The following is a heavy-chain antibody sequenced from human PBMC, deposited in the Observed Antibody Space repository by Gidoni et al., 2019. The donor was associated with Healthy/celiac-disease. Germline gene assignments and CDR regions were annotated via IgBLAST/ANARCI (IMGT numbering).Heavy chain of an antibody. CDR3: ARHTSGSYTPFDY. CDR2: IYYSGST. D-gene: IGHD1-26*01. Sequence: QVQLQESGPGLVKPSETLSLTCTVSGGSISSYYWSWIRQPPGKGLEWIGYIYYSGSTNYNPPIKSRVTISVDTSKNQFSLKLSSVTAADTAVYYCARHTSGSYTPFDYWGQGTLVTVSA. CDR1: GGSISSYY. J-gene: IGHJ4*02. V-gene: IGHV4-59*08.